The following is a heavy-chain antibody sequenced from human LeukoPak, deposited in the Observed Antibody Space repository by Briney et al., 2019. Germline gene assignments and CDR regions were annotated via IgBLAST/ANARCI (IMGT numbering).Heavy chain of an antibody. CDR1: GYSFSSYN. D-gene: IGHD3-10*01. V-gene: IGHV3-21*06. J-gene: IGHJ6*02. Sequence: GGSLRLSCAASGYSFSSYNMNWGRQAPGKGLEWVSSISTTSRYIYYIDSAKRPLTTSRDNAKNTLYLQMNSLRADDTAVYYCARERAQWLGELPRYGMDVWGQGTTVTVSS. CDR3: ARERAQWLGELPRYGMDV. CDR2: ISTTSRYI.